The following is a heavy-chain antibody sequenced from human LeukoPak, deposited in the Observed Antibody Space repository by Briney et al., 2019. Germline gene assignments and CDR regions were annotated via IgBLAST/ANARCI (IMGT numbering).Heavy chain of an antibody. CDR2: IHFTGTT. Sequence: SETLSLTCTVSGGSISSYYWSWVRQPPGKGLEWIGSIHFTGTTYYNPSLQSRLTISVDASNNQFSLKMTSVTATDTALYYCARQRDTGSVGAFDIWGQGTMVTVSS. CDR3: ARQRDTGSVGAFDI. V-gene: IGHV4-39*01. CDR1: GGSISSYY. J-gene: IGHJ3*02. D-gene: IGHD5-18*01.